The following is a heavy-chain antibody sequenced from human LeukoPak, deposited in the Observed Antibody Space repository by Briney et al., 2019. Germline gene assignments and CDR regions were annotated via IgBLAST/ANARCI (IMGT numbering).Heavy chain of an antibody. CDR3: ARVLYGSGSYYSGILFDY. J-gene: IGHJ4*02. V-gene: IGHV3-11*04. D-gene: IGHD3-10*01. CDR2: ISSSGSTI. Sequence: GGSLRLSCAASGFTFSDYYMSWIRQAPGKGLEWVSYISSSGSTIYYADSVKGRFTISRDNAKNSLYLQMNSLRAEDTAVYYCARVLYGSGSYYSGILFDYWGQGTLVTVSS. CDR1: GFTFSDYY.